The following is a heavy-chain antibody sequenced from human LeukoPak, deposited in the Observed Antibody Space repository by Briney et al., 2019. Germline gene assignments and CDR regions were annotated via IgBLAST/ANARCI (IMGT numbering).Heavy chain of an antibody. D-gene: IGHD3-10*01. V-gene: IGHV1-2*02. CDR3: ARDRGRISDYYGSGRSLYYYMDV. CDR1: GYTFTDYY. J-gene: IGHJ6*03. Sequence: ASVKVSCKASGYTFTDYYMHWVRQAPGQGLEWMGWINPNSGDTNYAQKFQGRVTMTRDTTISTAYMDLSRLTSDDTAVYYCARDRGRISDYYGSGRSLYYYMDVWGKGTTVTASS. CDR2: INPNSGDT.